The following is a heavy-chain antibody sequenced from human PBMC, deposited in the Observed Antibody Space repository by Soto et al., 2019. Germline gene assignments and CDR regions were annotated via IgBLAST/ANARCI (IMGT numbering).Heavy chain of an antibody. J-gene: IGHJ5*02. D-gene: IGHD5-18*01. Sequence: SVKVSCKASGGTFSSYAISWVRQAPGQGLEWMGGIIPIFGTANYAQKFQGRVTITADESTSTAYMELSSLRSEDTAVYYCAKVSRNTAMDYNWFDPWGQGTLVTVS. CDR1: GGTFSSYA. V-gene: IGHV1-69*13. CDR2: IIPIFGTA. CDR3: AKVSRNTAMDYNWFDP.